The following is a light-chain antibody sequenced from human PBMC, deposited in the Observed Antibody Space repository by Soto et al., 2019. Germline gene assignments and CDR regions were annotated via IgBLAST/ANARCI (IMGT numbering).Light chain of an antibody. CDR1: QSISNF. CDR3: QQSYTTPYT. Sequence: DIQMTQSPSSLSASVGDRLTITCRASQSISNFLNWYQQKPGKAPELLIYAASSLHSGVPSRFSGSGSGTNFTLTISSLQPEDFATYSCQQSYTTPYTFGQGTKLEIK. V-gene: IGKV1-39*01. J-gene: IGKJ2*01. CDR2: AAS.